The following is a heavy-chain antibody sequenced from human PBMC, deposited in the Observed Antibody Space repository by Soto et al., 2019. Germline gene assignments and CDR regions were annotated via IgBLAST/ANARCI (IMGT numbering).Heavy chain of an antibody. J-gene: IGHJ5*02. V-gene: IGHV1-2*02. CDR1: GYTFTGYY. D-gene: IGHD5-18*01. CDR2: INPNSGGT. Sequence: ASVKVSCKASGYTFTGYYMHWVRQAPGQGLEWMGWINPNSGGTNYAQKFQGRVTMTRDTSINTAYMELSRLRSDDTAVYYCARVSRDTAMVWNWFDPWGQGTLVTVSS. CDR3: ARVSRDTAMVWNWFDP.